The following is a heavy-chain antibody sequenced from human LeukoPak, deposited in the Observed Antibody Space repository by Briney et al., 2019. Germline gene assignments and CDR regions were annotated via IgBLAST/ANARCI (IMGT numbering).Heavy chain of an antibody. CDR2: TYYRSKWYN. CDR1: GDSVSSNSAA. Sequence: SQTLSLTCAISGDSVSSNSAAWNWIRQSPSRGLEWLGRTYYRSKWYNDYAVSMKSRITINPDTSKNQFSLQLNSVTPEDTAVYYCARELTTRNIVVVPAAIANWFDPWGQGTLVTVSS. CDR3: ARELTTRNIVVVPAAIANWFDP. J-gene: IGHJ5*02. V-gene: IGHV6-1*01. D-gene: IGHD2-2*02.